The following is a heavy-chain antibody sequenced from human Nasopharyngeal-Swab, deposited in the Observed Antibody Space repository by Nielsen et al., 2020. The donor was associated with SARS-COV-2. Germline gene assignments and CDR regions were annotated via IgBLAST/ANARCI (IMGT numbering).Heavy chain of an antibody. CDR3: ASGRLRFLEWPAEGEFYYYYGMDV. J-gene: IGHJ6*04. CDR2: IYYSGRT. V-gene: IGHV4-39*01. Sequence: VRQMPGKGLGGIGSIYYSGRTYYNPSLKSLVTISVDTSKNQFSLKLSSVTASDTAVYYCASGRLRFLEWPAEGEFYYYYGMDVWGKGPTVTSPQ. D-gene: IGHD3-3*01.